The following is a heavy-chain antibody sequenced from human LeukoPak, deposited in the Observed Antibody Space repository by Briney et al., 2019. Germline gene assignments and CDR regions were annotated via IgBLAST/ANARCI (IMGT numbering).Heavy chain of an antibody. CDR2: IYTSGST. CDR3: ARDQVVVVPAALGADYYYYMDV. CDR1: GGSISSYY. Sequence: SETLSLTCTVSGGSISSYYWSWIRQPAGKGLEWIGRIYTSGSTNYNPSLKSRVTMSVDTSKNQFSLKLSSVTAADTAVYYCARDQVVVVPAALGADYYYYMDVWGKGTTVTVSS. V-gene: IGHV4-4*07. D-gene: IGHD2-2*01. J-gene: IGHJ6*03.